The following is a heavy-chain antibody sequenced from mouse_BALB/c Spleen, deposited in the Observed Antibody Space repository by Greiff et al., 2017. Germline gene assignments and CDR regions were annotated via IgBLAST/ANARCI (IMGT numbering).Heavy chain of an antibody. CDR2: INPSTGYT. V-gene: IGHV1-4*02. CDR3: ARSGGNYGPLDY. Sequence: VQLQQSAAELAKPGSSVKMSCKASGYTFTSYWMHWVKQRPGQGLEWIGYINPSTGYTEYNQKFKDKTTLTADKSSSTAYMQLSSLTSEDSAVYYCARSGGNYGPLDYWGQGTTLTVSS. J-gene: IGHJ2*01. CDR1: GYTFTSYW. D-gene: IGHD2-1*01.